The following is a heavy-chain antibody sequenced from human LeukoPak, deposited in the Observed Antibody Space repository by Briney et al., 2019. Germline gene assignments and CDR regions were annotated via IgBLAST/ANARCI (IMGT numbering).Heavy chain of an antibody. CDR2: FSPSGGGT. CDR1: GFTFSNYA. Sequence: GGSLRLSCAASGFTFSNYAMSWVRQAPGKGLEWVSAFSPSGGGTYYADSVKGRFTISRDNAKNSLYLQMNSLRAEDTAVYYCARDVSIGGAFDIWGQGTMVTVSS. J-gene: IGHJ3*02. CDR3: ARDVSIGGAFDI. V-gene: IGHV3-23*01. D-gene: IGHD3-16*01.